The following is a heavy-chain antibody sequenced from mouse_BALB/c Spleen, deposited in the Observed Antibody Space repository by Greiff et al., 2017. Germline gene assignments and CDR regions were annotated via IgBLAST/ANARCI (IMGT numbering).Heavy chain of an antibody. CDR1: GYTFTDYA. D-gene: IGHD1-1*02. J-gene: IGHJ4*01. CDR2: IDPYNGGT. Sequence: EVQLVESGAELVRPGVSVKISCKGSGYTFTDYAMHWVKQSHGKSLEWIGYIDPYNGGTSYNQKFKGKATLTVDKSSSTAYMHLNSLTSEDSAVYYCARWGSYDAMDYWGQGTSVTVSS. V-gene: IGHV1S135*01. CDR3: ARWGSYDAMDY.